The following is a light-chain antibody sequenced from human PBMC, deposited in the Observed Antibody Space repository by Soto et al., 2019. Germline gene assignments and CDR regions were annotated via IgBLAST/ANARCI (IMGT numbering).Light chain of an antibody. CDR1: QGISSY. CDR3: QQSYSSPPT. V-gene: IGKV1-8*01. J-gene: IGKJ1*01. CDR2: AAS. Sequence: AIRMTQSPSSFPASTGDRVTITCRASQGISSYLAWYQQKPGKAPKLLIYAASTLQSGVPSRFSGSGSGTEFTLTISSLQPDDFATYYCQQSYSSPPTFGQGTKVDIK.